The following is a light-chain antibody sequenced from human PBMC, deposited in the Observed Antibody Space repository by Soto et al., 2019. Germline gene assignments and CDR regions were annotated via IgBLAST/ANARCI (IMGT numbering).Light chain of an antibody. CDR1: SANIGAGYD. CDR3: QSDDNSRGGSWI. J-gene: IGLJ2*01. CDR2: GDN. V-gene: IGLV1-40*01. Sequence: QSVLTQPPSVSGAPGLRVTISCTGNSANIGAGYDVHWYQQLPGTAPKLLIYGDNNRPSGVPDRFSGSKSGTSASLAITGLAADDEAYYYCQSDDNSRGGSWIFGGGTKVTVL.